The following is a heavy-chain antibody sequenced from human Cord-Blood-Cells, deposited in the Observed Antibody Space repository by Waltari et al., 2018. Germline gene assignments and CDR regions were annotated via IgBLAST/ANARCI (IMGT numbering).Heavy chain of an antibody. V-gene: IGHV1-69*01. CDR2: IIPILGTA. Sequence: QVQLVQSGAEVKKPGSSVKVSCKASGGTFSSYAISWVRQAPGQGLEWMGGIIPILGTANYAQKFQGRVTITADESTSTAYMELSSLRSEDTAVYYCARELGYCSSTSCYAVPLDYWGQGTLVTVSS. CDR1: GGTFSSYA. CDR3: ARELGYCSSTSCYAVPLDY. J-gene: IGHJ4*02. D-gene: IGHD2-2*01.